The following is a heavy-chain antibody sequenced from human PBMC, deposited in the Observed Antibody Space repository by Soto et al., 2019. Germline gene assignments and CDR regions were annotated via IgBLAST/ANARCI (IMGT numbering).Heavy chain of an antibody. J-gene: IGHJ4*02. D-gene: IGHD5-18*01. CDR2: FDPEDGET. V-gene: IGHV1-24*01. CDR3: ATDPPGYSYGMDY. Sequence: ASVKVSCKVSGYTLTELSMHWVLQAPGEGLEWMGGFDPEDGETIYAQKFQGRVTMTEDTSTDTAYMELSSLRSEDTAVYYCATDPPGYSYGMDYWGQGTLVTVSS. CDR1: GYTLTELS.